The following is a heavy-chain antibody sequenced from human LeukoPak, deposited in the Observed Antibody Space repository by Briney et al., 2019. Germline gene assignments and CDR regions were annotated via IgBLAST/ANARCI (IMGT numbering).Heavy chain of an antibody. D-gene: IGHD3-22*01. J-gene: IGHJ1*01. V-gene: IGHV3-23*01. CDR3: AKCGSDYYDSSGYYYPTAEYFQH. Sequence: GGSLRLSCAASGFTFSSYAMSWVRQAPGKGLEWVSAISGSGGSTYYADSVKGRFTISRDNSKNTLYLQMNSLRAEDTAVYYCAKCGSDYYDSSGYYYPTAEYFQHWGQGTLVTVSS. CDR1: GFTFSSYA. CDR2: ISGSGGST.